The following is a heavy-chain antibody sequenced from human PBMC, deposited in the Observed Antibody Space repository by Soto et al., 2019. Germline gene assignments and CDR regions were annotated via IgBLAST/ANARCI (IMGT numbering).Heavy chain of an antibody. CDR2: MNPNSGNT. Sequence: QVQLVQSGAEVKKPGASVKVSCKASGYTFTSYDINWVRQATGQGLEWMGWMNPNSGNTGYAHKFQGRVTMTRNTFLSIAHMELSSLRSADTAIYYSARYLAGLIDYWGQGTLVTVSS. J-gene: IGHJ4*02. CDR3: ARYLAGLIDY. V-gene: IGHV1-8*01. CDR1: GYTFTSYD.